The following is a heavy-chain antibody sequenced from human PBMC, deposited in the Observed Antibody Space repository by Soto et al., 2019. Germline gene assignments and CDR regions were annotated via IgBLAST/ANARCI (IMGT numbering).Heavy chain of an antibody. CDR2: INPSGGST. Sequence: QVQLVQSGAEVKKPGASVKVSCKASGYTFTSYYMHWVRQAPGQGLEWMGIINPSGGSTSYAQKFQGRVTMTRDTSTSTVYMELSSLRSEDTAVYYCASSAGEEQWLVYWGQGTLVTVSS. CDR1: GYTFTSYY. V-gene: IGHV1-46*03. CDR3: ASSAGEEQWLVY. J-gene: IGHJ4*02. D-gene: IGHD6-19*01.